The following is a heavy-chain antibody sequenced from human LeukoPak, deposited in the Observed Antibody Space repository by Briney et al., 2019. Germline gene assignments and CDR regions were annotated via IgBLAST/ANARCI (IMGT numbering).Heavy chain of an antibody. CDR1: GFTFSGSA. Sequence: GGSLRLSCAASGFTFSGSAVHWVRQASGKGLEWVGRIRTKADSYATAYAASVKGRFTISRDDSKNTAYLQMNSLKTEDTAVYYCASTVDGYTYFDYWGQGTPVTVSS. D-gene: IGHD5-24*01. V-gene: IGHV3-73*01. CDR3: ASTVDGYTYFDY. J-gene: IGHJ4*02. CDR2: IRTKADSYAT.